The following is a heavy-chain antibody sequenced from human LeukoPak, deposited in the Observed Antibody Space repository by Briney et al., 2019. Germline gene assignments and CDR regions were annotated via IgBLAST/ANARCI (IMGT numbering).Heavy chain of an antibody. J-gene: IGHJ4*02. V-gene: IGHV1-69*13. CDR3: AKGIAAASGDY. Sequence: VASVKVSCKASGGTFGSYAISWVRQAPGQGLEWMGGIIPIFGTANYAQKFQGRVTITADESTSTAYMELSSLRSEDTAVYYCAKGIAAASGDYWGQGTLVTVSS. CDR1: GGTFGSYA. D-gene: IGHD6-13*01. CDR2: IIPIFGTA.